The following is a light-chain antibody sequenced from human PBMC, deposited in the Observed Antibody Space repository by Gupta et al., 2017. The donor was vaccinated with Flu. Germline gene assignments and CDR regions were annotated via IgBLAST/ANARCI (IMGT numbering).Light chain of an antibody. Sequence: GDRGPHTCRGRQSINGLLALYQQEPGKAPKVPIYGAFRLQSGGPSRVSGRGSWTEFTPTISSLQPDDFATYYCQQYKNYPSTFGQGTKLETK. V-gene: IGKV1-5*01. J-gene: IGKJ2*01. CDR1: QSINGL. CDR2: GAF. CDR3: QQYKNYPST.